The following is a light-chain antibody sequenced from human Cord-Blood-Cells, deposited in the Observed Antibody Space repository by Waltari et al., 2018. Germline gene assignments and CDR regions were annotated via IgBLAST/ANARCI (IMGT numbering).Light chain of an antibody. J-gene: IGKJ1*01. CDR3: QQYGSSWT. V-gene: IGKV3-20*01. Sequence: EIVLTQSPGTLSLSPGERATPSCRASQSVSSSYLAWYQQKPGQAPRLLIYGASIRATGIPDRVSGSGSGTDFTLTISRLEPEDFAVYYCQQYGSSWTFGQGTKVEIK. CDR2: GAS. CDR1: QSVSSSY.